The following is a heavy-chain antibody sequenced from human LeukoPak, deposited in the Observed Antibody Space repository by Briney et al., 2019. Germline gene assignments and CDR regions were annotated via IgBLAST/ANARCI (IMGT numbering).Heavy chain of an antibody. CDR3: ARESSYGHYFDY. V-gene: IGHV1-2*02. J-gene: IGHJ4*02. CDR1: GYSFTDYF. CDR2: ISPNRGAT. Sequence: GASVKVSCKASGYSFTDYFMHWVRQAPGQGLEWMGWISPNRGATNFAQKFQGRVTMTRDTSVSTAYMELSSLRSDDTAVYYCARESSYGHYFDYWGQGTLVTVSS. D-gene: IGHD5-18*01.